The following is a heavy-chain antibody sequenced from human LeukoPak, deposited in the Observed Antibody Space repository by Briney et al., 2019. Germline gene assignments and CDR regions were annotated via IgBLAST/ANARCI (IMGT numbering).Heavy chain of an antibody. J-gene: IGHJ5*02. Sequence: GGSLRLSCAASGFTFSSYWMSWVRQAPGKGLEWVANIKQGGSEKYYVDSVKGRFTISRDNAKNSLYLQMNSLRAEDTAVYYCARTPVLRYFGRNWFDPWGQGTLVTVSS. CDR3: ARTPVLRYFGRNWFDP. V-gene: IGHV3-7*01. CDR1: GFTFSSYW. D-gene: IGHD3-9*01. CDR2: IKQGGSEK.